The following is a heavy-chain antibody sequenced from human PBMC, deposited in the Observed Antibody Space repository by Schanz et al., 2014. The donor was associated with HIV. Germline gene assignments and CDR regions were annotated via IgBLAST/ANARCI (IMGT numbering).Heavy chain of an antibody. CDR3: ARVEGPPTFYYYYDGSDV. CDR1: GFTFSSYG. V-gene: IGHV3-33*01. D-gene: IGHD4-4*01. CDR2: IWYDGSSK. Sequence: QVQLVESGGCVVQPGRSLRLSCAASGFTFSSYGMHWVRQAPGKGLEWVAVIWYDGSSKYYADSVKGRFTISRDNSKNTLFLQMNSLRAEDTAVYYCARVEGPPTFYYYYDGSDVWGQGTAVTVSS. J-gene: IGHJ6*02.